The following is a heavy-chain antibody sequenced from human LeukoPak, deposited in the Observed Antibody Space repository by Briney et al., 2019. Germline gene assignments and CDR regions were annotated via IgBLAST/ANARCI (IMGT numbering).Heavy chain of an antibody. V-gene: IGHV4-39*01. CDR3: ARLGGYSHGPGPVDY. D-gene: IGHD5-18*01. J-gene: IGHJ4*02. CDR2: LFYSGIT. CDR1: GGSISTGGYY. Sequence: KASETLSLTCTVSGGSISTGGYYWGWIRQAPGKGLEWIGGLFYSGITFYNPSLNSRATLSVATSKNRFSLKLSSVTAADTAVYYCARLGGYSHGPGPVDYWGQGTLVTVSS.